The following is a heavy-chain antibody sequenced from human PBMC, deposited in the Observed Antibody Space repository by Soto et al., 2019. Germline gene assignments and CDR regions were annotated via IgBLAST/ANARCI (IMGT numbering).Heavy chain of an antibody. D-gene: IGHD3-16*01. CDR1: GGSFSSYI. Sequence: SVKVSCKASGGSFSSYIISWVRQAPGQGLEWMGGIIPIFGAATYALKFQDRVTITADESTRTAYMELSSLRSEDTALYYCARAFASNKYWFDPWGQGTLVTVSS. J-gene: IGHJ5*02. CDR2: IIPIFGAA. V-gene: IGHV1-69*13. CDR3: ARAFASNKYWFDP.